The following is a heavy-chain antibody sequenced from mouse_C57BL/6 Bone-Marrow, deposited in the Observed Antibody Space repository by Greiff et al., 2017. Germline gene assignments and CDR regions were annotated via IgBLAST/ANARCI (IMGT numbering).Heavy chain of an antibody. D-gene: IGHD2-4*01. J-gene: IGHJ2*01. V-gene: IGHV1-81*01. CDR3: ARNYYDYDYFDY. CDR1: GYTFTSYG. CDR2: IYPRSGTT. Sequence: QVQLQQSGAELARPGASVKLSCKASGYTFTSYGISWVKQRPGQGLEWIGEIYPRSGTTYYNEKFQGKATLTADKSSSTAYMELRSLTSEDSAGYFCARNYYDYDYFDYWGQGTTLTVSS.